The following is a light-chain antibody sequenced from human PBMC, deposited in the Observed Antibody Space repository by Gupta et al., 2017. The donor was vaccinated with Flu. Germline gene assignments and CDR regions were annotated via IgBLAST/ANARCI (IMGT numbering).Light chain of an antibody. CDR1: QSISSW. V-gene: IGKV1-5*03. CDR2: KAS. CDR3: QQYDTYSWT. J-gene: IGKJ1*01. Sequence: PSTLSASVGDRVTITCRASQSISSWLAWFLQKPGEAPKPLIYKASILESGVPSRFSGRGSGTEFTLTISSLQPDDFATYYCQQYDTYSWTFGQGTKVEIK.